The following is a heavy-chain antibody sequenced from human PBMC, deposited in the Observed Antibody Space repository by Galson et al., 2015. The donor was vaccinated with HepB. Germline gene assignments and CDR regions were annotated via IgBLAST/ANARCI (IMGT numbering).Heavy chain of an antibody. Sequence: SLRLSCAASGFTVSSNYMSWVRQAPGKGLEWVSVIYSGGSTYYADSVKGRFTISRDNSKNTLYLQMNSLRAEDTAVYYCARDLVAYNAFDIWGQGTMVTVSS. D-gene: IGHD5-12*01. V-gene: IGHV3-53*01. CDR1: GFTVSSNY. J-gene: IGHJ3*02. CDR2: IYSGGST. CDR3: ARDLVAYNAFDI.